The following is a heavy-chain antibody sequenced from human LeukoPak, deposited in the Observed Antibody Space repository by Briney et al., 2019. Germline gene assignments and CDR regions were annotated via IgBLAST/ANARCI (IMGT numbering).Heavy chain of an antibody. D-gene: IGHD3-10*01. CDR1: GYSFSSYW. J-gene: IGHJ4*02. V-gene: IGHV5-51*01. CDR2: VWPDDSDT. CDR3: ARDQVGELIFDY. Sequence: GESLKISCQASGYSFSSYWIGWVRQMPGKGLEWMGIVWPDDSDTRYSSSFEGQVTISADKSTNTAYLQWSSLRSEDTAVYYCARDQVGELIFDYWGQGTLVTVSS.